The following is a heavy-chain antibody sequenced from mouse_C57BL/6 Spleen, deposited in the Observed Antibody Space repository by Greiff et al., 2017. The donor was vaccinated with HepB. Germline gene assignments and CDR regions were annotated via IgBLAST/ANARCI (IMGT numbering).Heavy chain of an antibody. CDR2: ISNLAYSI. Sequence: EVKLVESGGGLVQPGGSLKLSCAASGFTFSDYGMAWVRQAPRKGPEWVAFISNLAYSIYYADTVTGRFTISRENAKNTLYLEMSSLRSEDTAMYYCARHGGLRRGWYFDVWGTGTTVTVSS. CDR1: GFTFSDYG. D-gene: IGHD2-2*01. CDR3: ARHGGLRRGWYFDV. J-gene: IGHJ1*03. V-gene: IGHV5-15*01.